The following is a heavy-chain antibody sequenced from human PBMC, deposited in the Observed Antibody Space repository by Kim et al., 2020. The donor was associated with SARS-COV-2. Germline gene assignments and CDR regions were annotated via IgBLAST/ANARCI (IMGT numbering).Heavy chain of an antibody. Sequence: SETLSLTCTISGGSISSYYWSWIRQPPGKGLEWIGYIYYSGSTNYNPSLKSRVTISVDTSKNQFSLKLSSVTAADTAVYYCARVPATEDYWGQGTLVTVSS. D-gene: IGHD2-15*01. CDR2: IYYSGST. CDR3: ARVPATEDY. CDR1: GGSISSYY. V-gene: IGHV4-59*01. J-gene: IGHJ4*02.